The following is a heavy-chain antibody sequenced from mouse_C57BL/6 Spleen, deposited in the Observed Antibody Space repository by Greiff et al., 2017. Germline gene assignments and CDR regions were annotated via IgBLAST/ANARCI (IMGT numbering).Heavy chain of an antibody. CDR2: IDPANGNT. J-gene: IGHJ3*01. CDR3: ASYDYDGERCAY. V-gene: IGHV14-3*01. CDR1: GFNIKNTY. D-gene: IGHD2-4*01. Sequence: EVNVVESVAELVRPGASVKLSCTASGFNIKNTYMHWVKQRPEQGLEWIGRIDPANGNTKYAPKFQGTATITADTSSNTAYLQLSSLTSEDTAIYYGASYDYDGERCAYWGQGTLVTVSA.